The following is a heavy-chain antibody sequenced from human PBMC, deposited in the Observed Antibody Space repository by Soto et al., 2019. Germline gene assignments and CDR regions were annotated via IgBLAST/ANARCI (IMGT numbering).Heavy chain of an antibody. Sequence: QVQLVQSGAEVKKPGSSLKVSCETSGGTSTIYTITWVRQAPGQGLQWMGRIVPTLRLTNYAQDFQGRLTLTADTSTSTAHMELSSLTSEDTAVYYWATEKYAAGRVGVDTWGQGTLVTVSS. V-gene: IGHV1-69*08. CDR1: GGTSTIYT. J-gene: IGHJ5*02. CDR3: ATEKYAAGRVGVDT. CDR2: IVPTLRLT. D-gene: IGHD1-26*01.